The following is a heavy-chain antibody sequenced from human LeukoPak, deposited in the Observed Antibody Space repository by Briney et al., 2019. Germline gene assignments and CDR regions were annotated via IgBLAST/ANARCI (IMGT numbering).Heavy chain of an antibody. CDR2: IDYSGST. CDR3: ARGYSSGWDGRYNWFDP. Sequence: SETLSLTCSVSGDSMSNFYWSWIRQPPGKGLEWIGYIDYSGSTSYNPSLKSRVTISVDTSKNQFSLKLSSVTAADTAVYYCARGYSSGWDGRYNWFDPWGQGTLVTVSS. V-gene: IGHV4-59*12. D-gene: IGHD6-19*01. CDR1: GDSMSNFY. J-gene: IGHJ5*02.